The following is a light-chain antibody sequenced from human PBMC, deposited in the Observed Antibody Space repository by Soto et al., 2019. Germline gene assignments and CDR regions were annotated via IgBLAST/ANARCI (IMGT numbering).Light chain of an antibody. CDR3: QQYGSSPIT. Sequence: EIVMTQSPATLSVSPGERATLSCRASQSVSSNLAWYQQKPGQAPRLLIYGTSSRATGIPDRFSGSGSGTDFTLTISRLEPEDSALYYCQQYGSSPITFGQGTRLEI. CDR1: QSVSSN. J-gene: IGKJ5*01. V-gene: IGKV3-20*01. CDR2: GTS.